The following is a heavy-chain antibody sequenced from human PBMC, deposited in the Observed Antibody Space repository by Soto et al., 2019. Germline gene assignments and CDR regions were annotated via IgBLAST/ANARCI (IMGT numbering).Heavy chain of an antibody. V-gene: IGHV3-33*01. CDR2: IWNDGSNE. J-gene: IGHJ4*02. CDR3: ARDQTDSGGYSDS. Sequence: PGGSLRLSWEASGYTFSTYGMHWVRQAPGKGLEWVAIIWNDGSNEYYADSVKGRFTISRDNSKNTLYLQLRNLRAEDSAVYFCARDQTDSGGYSDSWGQGTLVTVSS. D-gene: IGHD3-22*01. CDR1: GYTFSTYG.